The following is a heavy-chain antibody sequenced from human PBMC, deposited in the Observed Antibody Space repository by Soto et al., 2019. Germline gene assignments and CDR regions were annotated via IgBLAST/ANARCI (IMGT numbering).Heavy chain of an antibody. J-gene: IGHJ4*02. Sequence: EVQLVESGGGLVQPGGSLRLSCAASGFTFSSFWMYWVRQAPGKGLVWVSRINSDASTTSYADSVKGRFTISRENAKNTRYLQMNSLRAEDTAVYYCARIPPGWGGGQLVLDYWGQGTLVTVSS. D-gene: IGHD6-13*01. CDR1: GFTFSSFW. CDR3: ARIPPGWGGGQLVLDY. V-gene: IGHV3-74*01. CDR2: INSDASTT.